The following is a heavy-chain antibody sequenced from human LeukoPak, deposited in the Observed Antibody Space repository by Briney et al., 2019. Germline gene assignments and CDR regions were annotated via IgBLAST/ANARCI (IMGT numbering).Heavy chain of an antibody. CDR1: GDSISSGDYY. Sequence: KTSETLSLTCTVSGDSISSGDYYWTWIRQHPGKGLEWIAYMFYRGSSHFNPSLRSRVTMSGDASKNQFSLNLTSVTAADTAVYFCARGGGGYRGYASYYYYAMDVWGQGTTVTVSS. CDR3: ARGGGGYRGYASYYYYAMDV. CDR2: MFYRGSS. V-gene: IGHV4-31*03. D-gene: IGHD5-12*01. J-gene: IGHJ6*02.